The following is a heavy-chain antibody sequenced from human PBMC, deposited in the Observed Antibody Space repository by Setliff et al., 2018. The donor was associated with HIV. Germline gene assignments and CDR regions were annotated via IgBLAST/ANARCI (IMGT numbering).Heavy chain of an antibody. CDR3: AHKPRKFAAGTHYCDF. CDR1: GFSLSSIGVG. D-gene: IGHD6-13*01. Sequence: SGPTLVNPTQTLTLTCTFSGFSLSSIGVGVGWIRQPPGKALEWLALISWDDDPRYNSSLKNRLTLTKDTSKNQVVLTMTVMDPVDTATYYCAHKPRKFAAGTHYCDFWGQGTLVTVPS. CDR2: ISWDDDP. J-gene: IGHJ4*02. V-gene: IGHV2-5*02.